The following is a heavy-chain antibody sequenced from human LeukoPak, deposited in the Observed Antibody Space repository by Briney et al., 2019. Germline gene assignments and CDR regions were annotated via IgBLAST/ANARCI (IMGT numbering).Heavy chain of an antibody. CDR2: ISYDGSNK. CDR3: ARGMGVAHDY. V-gene: IGHV3-30-3*01. J-gene: IGHJ4*02. CDR1: GFTFSSYA. Sequence: AGGSLRLSCAASGFTFSSYAMHWVRQAPGKGLEWVAVISYDGSNKYYADSVKGRFTISRDNSKNTLYLQMNSLRAEDTAVYYCARGMGVAHDYWGQGTLVTVSS. D-gene: IGHD2-15*01.